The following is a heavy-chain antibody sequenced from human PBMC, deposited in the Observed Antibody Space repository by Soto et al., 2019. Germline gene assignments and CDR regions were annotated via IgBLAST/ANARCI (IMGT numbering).Heavy chain of an antibody. J-gene: IGHJ6*02. V-gene: IGHV4-39*01. CDR2: IYFNGSP. CDR1: GGSISSSSNY. D-gene: IGHD3-16*01. CDR3: ARGLGFYYYYYGMDV. Sequence: PSETLSLTCAVSGGSISSSSNYWGWIRQPPGKGLEWIGSIYFNGSPYYSPSLKSRVTISVDTSKNQFALKLSSVTAADTAVYYCARGLGFYYYYYGMDVWGQGTTVTVSS.